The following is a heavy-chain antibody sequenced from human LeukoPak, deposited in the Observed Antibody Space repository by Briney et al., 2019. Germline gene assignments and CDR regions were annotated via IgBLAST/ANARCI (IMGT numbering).Heavy chain of an antibody. D-gene: IGHD6-13*01. CDR1: GGSISSYY. Sequence: SETLSLTCTVSGGSISSYYWSWIRQPPGKGLEWIGYIYYSGSTNYNPSLKSRLTMSVDTSKNQFSLNLNSVTAADTAIYYCARHGSGSTSSWYDYWGQGTLVTVSS. CDR3: ARHGSGSTSSWYDY. CDR2: IYYSGST. J-gene: IGHJ4*02. V-gene: IGHV4-59*08.